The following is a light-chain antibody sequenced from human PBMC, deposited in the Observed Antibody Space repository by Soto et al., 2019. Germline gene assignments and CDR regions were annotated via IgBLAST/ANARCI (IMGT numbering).Light chain of an antibody. V-gene: IGLV2-11*01. Sequence: QSALTQPRSVSGSPGQSVTISCTGTSSDVGGYNYVSWYQQHPGKAPKLMIYDVSKRPSGVPDRFSGSKSGNTASLTISGLQAEDEADYYCCSYAGSYTFWFGGGTKLTVL. CDR1: SSDVGGYNY. CDR2: DVS. CDR3: CSYAGSYTFW. J-gene: IGLJ3*02.